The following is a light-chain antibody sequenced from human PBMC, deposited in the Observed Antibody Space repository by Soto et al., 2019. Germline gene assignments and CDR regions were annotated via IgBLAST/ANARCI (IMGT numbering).Light chain of an antibody. V-gene: IGLV2-14*01. CDR1: SSDVGASDY. CDR3: SSYTTSHTLV. CDR2: EIS. J-gene: IGLJ2*01. Sequence: QSALTQPAYVSESPGQSITISCTGTSSDVGASDYVSWYQQHPGKAPQLIIYEISNRPSGVSNRFSGSKSGNTASLTISGLQPEDESDYYCSSYTTSHTLVFGGGTKVTVL.